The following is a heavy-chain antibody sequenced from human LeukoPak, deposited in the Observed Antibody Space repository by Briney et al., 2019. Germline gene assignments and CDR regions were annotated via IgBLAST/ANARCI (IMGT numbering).Heavy chain of an antibody. CDR2: MSGRGGST. CDR3: ARPAVDTAMVSRFDY. D-gene: IGHD5-18*01. Sequence: GGSLRLSCAASGFTLSSYAMNWVRQAPGKGLEWISVMSGRGGSTDYADSVKGRFIISRDNSKNTLYLQMNSLGAEDTAVYYCARPAVDTAMVSRFDYWGQGTLVTVSS. CDR1: GFTLSSYA. J-gene: IGHJ4*02. V-gene: IGHV3-23*01.